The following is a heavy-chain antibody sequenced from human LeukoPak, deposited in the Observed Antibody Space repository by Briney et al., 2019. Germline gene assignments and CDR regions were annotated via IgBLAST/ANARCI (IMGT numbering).Heavy chain of an antibody. CDR3: ARPRMYGGNSQWYYDL. V-gene: IGHV5-51*01. D-gene: IGHD4-23*01. J-gene: IGHJ2*01. Sequence: GESLKISWRSSGYTFTTYWIGWVRQMPGKGLEWMGVIYPRDSDTRYSPSFQGQVIISADKSINTAYLHWSSLRASDTAIYYCARPRMYGGNSQWYYDLWGRGTLVTVSS. CDR1: GYTFTTYW. CDR2: IYPRDSDT.